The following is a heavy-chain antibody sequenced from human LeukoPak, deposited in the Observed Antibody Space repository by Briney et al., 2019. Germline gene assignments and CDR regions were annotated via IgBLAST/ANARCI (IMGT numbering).Heavy chain of an antibody. Sequence: GGSLRLSCAASGFTFSSYWMHWVRQAPGKGLVWVSRINSEGSSTSYADSVKGRFTISRDNAKNTLYLQMNSLRAEDTAVYYCARAGPYDSSGYYGGGIDYWGQGTLVTVSS. D-gene: IGHD3-22*01. CDR1: GFTFSSYW. J-gene: IGHJ4*02. V-gene: IGHV3-74*01. CDR3: ARAGPYDSSGYYGGGIDY. CDR2: INSEGSST.